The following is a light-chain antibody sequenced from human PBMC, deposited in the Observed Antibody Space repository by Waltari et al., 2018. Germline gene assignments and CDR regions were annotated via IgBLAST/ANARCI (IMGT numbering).Light chain of an antibody. CDR2: GAS. CDR3: QQYVRYPPT. J-gene: IGKJ4*01. Sequence: DIQMTQSPSSLSASVGDTITITCRASVDIGYALAWFQQRPGKAPKSLIYGASSLQSGVPSKFSGSAYGTDFTLTISSLQPEDFAIYYCQQYVRYPPTFGGGTKVDLK. CDR1: VDIGYA. V-gene: IGKV1-16*02.